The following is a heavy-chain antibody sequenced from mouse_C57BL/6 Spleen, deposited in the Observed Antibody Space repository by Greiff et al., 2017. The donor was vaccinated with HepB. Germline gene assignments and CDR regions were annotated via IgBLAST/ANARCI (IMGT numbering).Heavy chain of an antibody. V-gene: IGHV1-82*01. J-gene: IGHJ4*01. Sequence: QVQLKQSGPELVKPGASVKISCKASGYAFSSSWMNWVKQRPGKGLEWIGRIYPGDGDTNYNGKFKGKATLTADKSSSTAYMQLSSLTSEDSAVYFCATATVVASGAMDYWGQGTSVTVSS. CDR3: ATATVVASGAMDY. D-gene: IGHD1-1*01. CDR2: IYPGDGDT. CDR1: GYAFSSSW.